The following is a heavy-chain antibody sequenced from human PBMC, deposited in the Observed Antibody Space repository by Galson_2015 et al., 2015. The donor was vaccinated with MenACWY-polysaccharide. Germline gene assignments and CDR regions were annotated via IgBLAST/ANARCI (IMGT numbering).Heavy chain of an antibody. J-gene: IGHJ1*01. Sequence: SLRLSCAASGFTFSRYGMHWVRQAPGKGLEWVAFIHYDGTGNYYADSVKGRFIISRDNSKNTLSLQMNSLRAEDTAVFYCAKAYYDDNTGYHLKYFQGWSQGTLVTVSS. CDR2: IHYDGTGN. CDR1: GFTFSRYG. CDR3: AKAYYDDNTGYHLKYFQG. D-gene: IGHD3-22*01. V-gene: IGHV3-30*02.